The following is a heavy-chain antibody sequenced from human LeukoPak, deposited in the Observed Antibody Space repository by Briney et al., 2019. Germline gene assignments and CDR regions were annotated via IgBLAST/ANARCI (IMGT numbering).Heavy chain of an antibody. D-gene: IGHD3-3*01. J-gene: IGHJ4*02. Sequence: SETLSLTCTVSGGSISSSSYYWGWIRQPPGKGLEWIVSIFYSGATYSNPSLRSRVTLSIDTSKNQFSLKVTSVTAADTAVYYCARGGHYDIWSSDFDYWGQGTLVSVSS. V-gene: IGHV4-39*07. CDR3: ARGGHYDIWSSDFDY. CDR1: GGSISSSSYY. CDR2: IFYSGAT.